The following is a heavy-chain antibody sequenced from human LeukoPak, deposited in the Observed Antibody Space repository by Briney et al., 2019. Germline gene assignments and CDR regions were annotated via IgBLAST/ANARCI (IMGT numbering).Heavy chain of an antibody. Sequence: PSETRSLTCAVSGGSISSSNWWSWVRQPPGKGLEWIGEIYHSGSTNYNPSLKSRVTISVDKSKNQFSLKLSSVTAADTAVYYCASSGLTDYYYYMDVWGKGTTVTVSS. CDR2: IYHSGST. D-gene: IGHD4/OR15-4a*01. V-gene: IGHV4-4*02. J-gene: IGHJ6*03. CDR1: GGSISSSNW. CDR3: ASSGLTDYYYYMDV.